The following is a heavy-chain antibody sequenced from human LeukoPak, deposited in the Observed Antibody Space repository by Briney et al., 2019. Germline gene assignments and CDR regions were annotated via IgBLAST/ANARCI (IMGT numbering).Heavy chain of an antibody. CDR2: LNTQPNNDYT. Sequence: ASVKVSCKASGYTFSKFYIHWVRQAPGQGLEWMGLLNTQPNNDYTNYAQKFQGRVTMTRDTSISTAYMELSRLRSDDTAVYYCARAADCDSSRTDVLFGHRRPCNYYYYYMDVWGKGTTVTVSS. CDR1: GYTFSKFY. V-gene: IGHV1-2*02. D-gene: IGHD6-13*01. CDR3: ARAADCDSSRTDVLFGHRRPCNYYYYYMDV. J-gene: IGHJ6*03.